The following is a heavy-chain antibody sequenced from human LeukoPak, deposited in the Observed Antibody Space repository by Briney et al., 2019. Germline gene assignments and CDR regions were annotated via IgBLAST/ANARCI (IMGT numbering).Heavy chain of an antibody. Sequence: GGSLRLSCAASGFTFSSYAMHWVRQAPGKGLEYVSAISSNGGSTYYANSVKGRFTISRDNSKNTLYLQMNSLRADDTAVYYCAKEKWRTNYYGSGSYSRGRVFQHWGQGTLVTVSS. D-gene: IGHD3-10*01. CDR3: AKEKWRTNYYGSGSYSRGRVFQH. CDR2: ISSNGGST. V-gene: IGHV3-64*01. CDR1: GFTFSSYA. J-gene: IGHJ1*01.